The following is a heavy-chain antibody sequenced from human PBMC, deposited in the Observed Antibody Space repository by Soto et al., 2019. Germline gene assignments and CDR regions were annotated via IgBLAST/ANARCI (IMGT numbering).Heavy chain of an antibody. Sequence: QLQLQESGPGLVKPSETLSLTCTVSGGSISSYYWSWIRQPPGKGLEWIGYIYYGGSTNYNPSLKSRVTIAVDTSKNQFPLKLSSVTAADTAVYYCARLWVWSVDYWGQGTLVTVSS. CDR2: IYYGGST. CDR1: GGSISSYY. J-gene: IGHJ4*02. D-gene: IGHD3-16*01. V-gene: IGHV4-59*08. CDR3: ARLWVWSVDY.